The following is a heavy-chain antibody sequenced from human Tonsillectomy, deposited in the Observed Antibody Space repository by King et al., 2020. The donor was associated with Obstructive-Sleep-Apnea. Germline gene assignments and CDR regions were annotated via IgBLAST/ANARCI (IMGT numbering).Heavy chain of an antibody. D-gene: IGHD3-16*01. CDR1: GFTFSDYY. V-gene: IGHV3-11*01. J-gene: IGHJ3*02. Sequence: VQLVESGGGLVKPGGSLRLSCASSGFTFSDYYMSWIRQAPGKGLEWVSYISGSGTTIYYADSVKGRFTISRDNAKNSLYLQMNSLRAEDTAVYYCARDPEFYDYFWGSLYAFDIWGQGTMVTVSS. CDR3: ARDPEFYDYFWGSLYAFDI. CDR2: ISGSGTTI.